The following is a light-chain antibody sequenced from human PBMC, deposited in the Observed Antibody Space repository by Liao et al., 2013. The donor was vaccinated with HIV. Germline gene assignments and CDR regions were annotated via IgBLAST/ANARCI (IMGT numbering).Light chain of an antibody. V-gene: IGLV3-21*04. CDR2: YDS. CDR1: NIGSKS. CDR3: QVWDSSSDHYV. J-gene: IGLJ1*01. Sequence: SYELTQPPSVSVAPGKTARITCGGNNIGSKSVHWYQQKPGQAPVVIIYYDSDRPSGIPERLSGSNSGSTATLTISRVEAGDEADYYCQVWDSSSDHYVFGTGTKVTVL.